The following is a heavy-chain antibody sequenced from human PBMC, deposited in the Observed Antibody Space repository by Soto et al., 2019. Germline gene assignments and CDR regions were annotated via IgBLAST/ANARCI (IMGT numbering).Heavy chain of an antibody. CDR1: GFTFSPYW. Sequence: GGSLRLSCTASGFTFSPYWMHWVRQVPGKGLVWVSYINSDGTRTTYADSVKGRFTISRDNAKNTLYLQMNSLIAEDTAVYYCVRDRGRPDSFDIWGQGTKVTVSS. V-gene: IGHV3-74*01. CDR3: VRDRGRPDSFDI. D-gene: IGHD2-15*01. J-gene: IGHJ3*02. CDR2: INSDGTRT.